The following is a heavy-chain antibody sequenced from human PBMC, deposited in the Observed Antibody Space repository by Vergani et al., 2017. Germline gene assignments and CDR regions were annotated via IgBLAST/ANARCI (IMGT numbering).Heavy chain of an antibody. CDR3: ASRHGRSVRFSVYYYYYMDV. V-gene: IGHV1-69*01. CDR1: GGTFSSYA. Sequence: QVQLVQSGAEVKKPGSSVKVSCKASGGTFSSYAISWVRQAPGQGLEWMGGIIPIFGTANYAQKFQGRVTMTADESTSTAYMELSSLRSEDTAVYYCASRHGRSVRFSVYYYYYMDVWGKGTTVTVSS. D-gene: IGHD4-11*01. CDR2: IIPIFGTA. J-gene: IGHJ6*03.